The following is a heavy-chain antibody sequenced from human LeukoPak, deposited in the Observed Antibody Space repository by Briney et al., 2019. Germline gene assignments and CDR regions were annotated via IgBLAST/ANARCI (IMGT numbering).Heavy chain of an antibody. D-gene: IGHD2/OR15-2a*01. J-gene: IGHJ5*01. V-gene: IGHV5-51*01. CDR2: IFPSDSQT. CDR3: ARLYCNSAKCEGGSLDFWRHWFDC. CDR1: AYSFSGYW. Sequence: GESLKISCRGSAYSFSGYWTAWVRQMPGKGLEWMGIIFPSDSQTRYSPSFQGQVTISADKSISTAYLQWTGLKASDTAVYYCARLYCNSAKCEGGSLDFWRHWFDCWGQGTLVTVSS.